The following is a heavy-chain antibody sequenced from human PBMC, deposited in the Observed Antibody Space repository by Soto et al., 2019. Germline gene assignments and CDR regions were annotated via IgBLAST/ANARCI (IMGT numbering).Heavy chain of an antibody. Sequence: QVQLVQSGAEVKKPGSSLKVSCKASGGTFSSFTLNWVRQAPGQGLEWMGRIIPMLEMANYAQKFQGRVTFSAYNATSTSYTELSSLRSEDTDVYYGAIAGSGRECRRSSRGLYVLGQGTTVTV. CDR2: IIPMLEMA. D-gene: IGHD3-10*01. CDR1: GGTFSSFT. J-gene: IGHJ6*02. V-gene: IGHV1-69*02. CDR3: AIAGSGRECRRSSRGLYV.